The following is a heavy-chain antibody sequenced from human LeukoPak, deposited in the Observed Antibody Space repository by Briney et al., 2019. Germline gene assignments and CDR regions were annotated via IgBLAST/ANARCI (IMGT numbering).Heavy chain of an antibody. J-gene: IGHJ5*02. V-gene: IGHV3-21*01. Sequence: GGSLRLSCAASEFTFSSYSMNWVRQAPGKGLEWVSSISSSSSYIYYADSVKGRFTISRDNAKNSLYLQMNSLRAEDTAVYYCARLAVAGWFDPWGQGTLVTVSS. D-gene: IGHD6-19*01. CDR2: ISSSSSYI. CDR3: ARLAVAGWFDP. CDR1: EFTFSSYS.